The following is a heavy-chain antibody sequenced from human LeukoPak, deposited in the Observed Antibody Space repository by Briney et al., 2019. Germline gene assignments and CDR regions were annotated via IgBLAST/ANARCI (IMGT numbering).Heavy chain of an antibody. D-gene: IGHD2-2*02. CDR3: ARVRKLVVPAAIDY. Sequence: SETLSLTGAVSGFSISSGSYWGWIRQPPGKGLEWIGSIYRSGSTYYNPSVKSRVTISVDTSKNQFSLKLSSVTAADTAVYYCARVRKLVVPAAIDYWGQGTLVTVSS. CDR2: IYRSGST. J-gene: IGHJ4*02. V-gene: IGHV4-38-2*01. CDR1: GFSISSGSY.